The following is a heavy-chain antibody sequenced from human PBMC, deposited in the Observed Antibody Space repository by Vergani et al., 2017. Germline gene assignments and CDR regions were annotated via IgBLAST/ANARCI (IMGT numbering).Heavy chain of an antibody. V-gene: IGHV1-2*02. D-gene: IGHD6-19*01. Sequence: QVQLVQSGAEVKKPGASVKVSCKASGYTFTGYYMHWVRQAPGQGLEWMGWINTNSGGTNYAQKFQGRVTMTRDTSISTAYMELSRLRSDDTAVYYCARVWVRAVASIDYWGQGTLVTVSS. CDR2: INTNSGGT. J-gene: IGHJ4*02. CDR3: ARVWVRAVASIDY. CDR1: GYTFTGYY.